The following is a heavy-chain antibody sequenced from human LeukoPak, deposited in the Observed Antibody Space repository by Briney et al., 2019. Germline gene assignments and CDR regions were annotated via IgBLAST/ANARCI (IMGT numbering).Heavy chain of an antibody. CDR2: AYNGNT. J-gene: IGHJ4*02. V-gene: IGHV1-18*01. CDR3: ARGPSTIAAAGIYFDY. Sequence: ASVKVSCTASGYTFTNYGISWVRQAPGQGLEWMGAYNGNTNYAQKFQGRVAMTTDTSTSTAYMELSSLRSEDTAVYYCARGPSTIAAAGIYFDYWGQGTLVTVSS. CDR1: GYTFTNYG. D-gene: IGHD6-13*01.